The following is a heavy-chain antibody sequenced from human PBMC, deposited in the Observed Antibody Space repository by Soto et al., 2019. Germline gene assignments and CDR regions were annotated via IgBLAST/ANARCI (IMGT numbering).Heavy chain of an antibody. CDR1: GFTFSSYG. J-gene: IGHJ4*02. Sequence: QVQLVESGGGVVQPGRSLRLSCAASGFTFSSYGMHWVRQAPGKGLEWVAVIWYDGSNKYYADSVKGRFTISRDNSKNSLYLQTNSLRAEDTAVYYCAREAVAGLHWGQGTLVTVSS. V-gene: IGHV3-33*01. D-gene: IGHD6-19*01. CDR3: AREAVAGLH. CDR2: IWYDGSNK.